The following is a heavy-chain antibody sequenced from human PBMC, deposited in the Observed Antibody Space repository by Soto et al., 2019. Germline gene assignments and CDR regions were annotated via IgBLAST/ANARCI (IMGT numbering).Heavy chain of an antibody. Sequence: QVPLVQSGAEVKKPGASVKVSCKASGYTFTSYDINWVRQATGQGLEWMGWMNPNSGNTGYAQKFQGRVTMTRNTSISTAYMELSSLRSEDTAVYYCARVVLMVYAPYYYYMDVWGKGTTVTVSS. CDR1: GYTFTSYD. CDR2: MNPNSGNT. D-gene: IGHD2-8*01. V-gene: IGHV1-8*01. J-gene: IGHJ6*03. CDR3: ARVVLMVYAPYYYYMDV.